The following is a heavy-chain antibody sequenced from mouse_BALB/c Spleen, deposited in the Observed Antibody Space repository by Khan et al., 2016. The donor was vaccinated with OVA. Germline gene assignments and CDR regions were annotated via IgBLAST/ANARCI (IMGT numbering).Heavy chain of an antibody. J-gene: IGHJ4*01. V-gene: IGHV5-6*01. CDR1: LFTFSDYG. CDR2: ISTSGSNT. Sequence: EVELVAPFLSFFPPFFSLKLSFSSSLFTFSDYGMSWVRQTPDKRLEWVAIISTSGSNTYYPDSVKGRFTISRDNAKNTLYLQMSSLKSEDTAMYYCARGLYGCGYDYCAMDVWGQGTSVTVSA. CDR3: ARGLYGCGYDYCAMDV. D-gene: IGHD1-1*01.